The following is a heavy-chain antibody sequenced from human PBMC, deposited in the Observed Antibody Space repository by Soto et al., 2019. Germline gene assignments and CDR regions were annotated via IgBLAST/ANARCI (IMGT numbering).Heavy chain of an antibody. CDR1: GYDYVTYA. V-gene: IGHV1-18*01. Sequence: QAQLVQSGAEVKKPGASVNVSCKASGYDYVTYAITWVRQRPGQGLEWMGWISTLNGNTNYAQNFQGRVTMTTDTSTRIVHLELRSLRSDDTAVYYCARRVQVWLPDYYGMDVWGQGTLVIVSS. CDR3: ARRVQVWLPDYYGMDV. CDR2: ISTLNGNT. J-gene: IGHJ4*02. D-gene: IGHD5-18*01.